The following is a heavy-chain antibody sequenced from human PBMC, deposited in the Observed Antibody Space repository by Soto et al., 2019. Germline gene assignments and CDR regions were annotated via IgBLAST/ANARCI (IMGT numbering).Heavy chain of an antibody. Sequence: QLQLQESGPGLVKPSETLSLTCTVSGGSISSSSYYWGWIRQPPGKGLEWIGSIYYSGSTYYNPSLKSRVTISVDTSKNQFTLKLSSVTAADTAVYYCARHIESVSSGWYPFSRFDYWGQGTLVTVSS. J-gene: IGHJ4*02. CDR1: GGSISSSSYY. D-gene: IGHD6-19*01. CDR3: ARHIESVSSGWYPFSRFDY. V-gene: IGHV4-39*01. CDR2: IYYSGST.